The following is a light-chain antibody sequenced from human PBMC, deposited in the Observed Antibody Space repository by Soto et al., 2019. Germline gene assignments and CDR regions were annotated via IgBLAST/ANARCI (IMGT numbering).Light chain of an antibody. J-gene: IGLJ3*02. CDR1: SSDVGGYNY. CDR3: SSYTRSSTQV. Sequence: QSALTQPASVSGSPGQSITLSCTGTSSDVGGYNYVSWYQQHPGKVPKLMIYEVNNRPSGVSNRFSGSKSGNTASLTISGLQAEDEADYYCSSYTRSSTQVLGGGTKLTVL. V-gene: IGLV2-14*01. CDR2: EVN.